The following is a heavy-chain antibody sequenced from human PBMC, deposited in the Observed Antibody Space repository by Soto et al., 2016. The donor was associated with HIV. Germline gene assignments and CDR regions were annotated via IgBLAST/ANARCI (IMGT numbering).Heavy chain of an antibody. Sequence: QVQLQESGPGLVKPSQTLSLTCTVSGGSVSSGYDFWSWIRQPAGKRPEWIGRIFAGGKRTDYNPSLKSRVTISIDTPNNQFTLTLTSVTVADTAIYYCAREHYAPAFDDYWGQGTQVTVSS. D-gene: IGHD2-2*01. CDR3: AREHYAPAFDDY. CDR1: GGSVSSGYDF. CDR2: IFAGGKRT. V-gene: IGHV4-61*02. J-gene: IGHJ4*02.